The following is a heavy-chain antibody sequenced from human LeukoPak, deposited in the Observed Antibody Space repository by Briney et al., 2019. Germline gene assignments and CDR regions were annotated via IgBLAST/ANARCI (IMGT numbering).Heavy chain of an antibody. Sequence: ASVKVSCTASGYTFTGYYMHWVRQAPGQGLEWMGWISAYNGNTNYAQKLQGRVTMTTDTSTSTAYMELRSLRSDDTAVYYCAREGSSGWFDYWGQGTLVTVSS. CDR3: AREGSSGWFDY. J-gene: IGHJ5*01. CDR1: GYTFTGYY. CDR2: ISAYNGNT. D-gene: IGHD6-19*01. V-gene: IGHV1-18*04.